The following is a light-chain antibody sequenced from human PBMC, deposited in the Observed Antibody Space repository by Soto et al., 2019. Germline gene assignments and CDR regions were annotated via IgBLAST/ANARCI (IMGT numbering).Light chain of an antibody. J-gene: IGLJ1*01. V-gene: IGLV2-11*01. Sequence: QSALTQPRSVSGSPGQSVTISCTGTSSDVGGYNHVTWYQQYPGKAPKVMIYDVKTRPSGVPDRFSGSKSGNTASLTISGLQAEDEADYYCCSYSGDYTFAFVTGTKLTVL. CDR2: DVK. CDR1: SSDVGGYNH. CDR3: CSYSGDYTFA.